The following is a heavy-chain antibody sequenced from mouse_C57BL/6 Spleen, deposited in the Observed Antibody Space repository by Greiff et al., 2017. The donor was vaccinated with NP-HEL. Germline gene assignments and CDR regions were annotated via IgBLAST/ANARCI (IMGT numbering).Heavy chain of an antibody. J-gene: IGHJ2*01. CDR3: ARWEGVYFDY. CDR1: GYTFTDYY. Sequence: EVKLQQSGPELVKPGASVKISCKASGYTFTDYYMNWVKQSHGKSLEWIGDINPNNGGTSYNQKFKGKATLTVDKSSSTAYMELRSLTSEDSAVYYCARWEGVYFDYWGQGTTLTVSS. CDR2: INPNNGGT. D-gene: IGHD4-1*01. V-gene: IGHV1-26*01.